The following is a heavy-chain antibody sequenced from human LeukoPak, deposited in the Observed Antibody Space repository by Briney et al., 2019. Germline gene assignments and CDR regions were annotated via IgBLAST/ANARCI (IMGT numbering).Heavy chain of an antibody. CDR1: GDSISRYY. CDR2: IYTIGST. J-gene: IGHJ4*02. V-gene: IGHV4-4*09. Sequence: PSETLSLTCTVSGDSISRYYWSWIRQPPGKGLEWIGYIYTIGSTNYNPSLESRVTISVDTSKNHFSLKLSSVTAADTAVYYCARTVVVTAIHYFDYWGRGTLVTVSS. D-gene: IGHD2-21*02. CDR3: ARTVVVTAIHYFDY.